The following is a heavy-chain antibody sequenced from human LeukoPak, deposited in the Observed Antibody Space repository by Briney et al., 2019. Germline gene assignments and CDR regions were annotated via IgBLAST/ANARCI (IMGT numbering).Heavy chain of an antibody. V-gene: IGHV4-38-2*02. CDR3: ARNDYYDSSGTNWFDP. J-gene: IGHJ5*02. CDR2: IYRSGST. D-gene: IGHD3-22*01. CDR1: GYSINSGYY. Sequence: PSETLSLTCTVSGYSINSGYYWGWTRQPPGKGLEWIGSIYRSGSTYYNPSLKSRVTISVDTSKNQFSLKLSSVTAADTAVYYCARNDYYDSSGTNWFDPWGQGTLVTVSS.